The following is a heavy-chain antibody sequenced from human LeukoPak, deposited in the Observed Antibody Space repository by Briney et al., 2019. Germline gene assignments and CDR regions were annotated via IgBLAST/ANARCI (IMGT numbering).Heavy chain of an antibody. V-gene: IGHV4-39*01. CDR3: ARQDYDYVWGSYKAAPGYFDY. CDR2: IYYSGST. J-gene: IGHJ4*02. D-gene: IGHD3-16*01. Sequence: SETLSLTCAVYGGSFSSYYWGWIRQPPGKGLEWIGSIYYSGSTYYNPSLKSRVTISVDTSKNQFSLKLSSVTAADTAVYYCARQDYDYVWGSYKAAPGYFDYWGQGTLVTVSS. CDR1: GGSFSSYY.